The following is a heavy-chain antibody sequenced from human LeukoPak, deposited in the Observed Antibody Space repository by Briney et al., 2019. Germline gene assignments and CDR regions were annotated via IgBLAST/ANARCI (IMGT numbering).Heavy chain of an antibody. CDR3: ARQRWGATDLTYYFDY. D-gene: IGHD1-26*01. V-gene: IGHV4-59*08. CDR2: IYYGGST. Sequence: SETLSLTCTVSGGSISSYYWSWIRQPPGKGLEWIGYIYYGGSTNYNPSLKCRVTISVDTSKNQFSLKLSSVTAADTAVYYCARQRWGATDLTYYFDYWGQGTLVTVSS. CDR1: GGSISSYY. J-gene: IGHJ4*02.